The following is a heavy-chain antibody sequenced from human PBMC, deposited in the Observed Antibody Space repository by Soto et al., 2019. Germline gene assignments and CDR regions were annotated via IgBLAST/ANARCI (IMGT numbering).Heavy chain of an antibody. CDR1: RFTFSNYA. CDR3: TTDSYITIVIVRFDY. J-gene: IGHJ4*01. Sequence: SRFTFSNYAMNWVRQAPGKGLEWVSTISGSGGSPYYADSVKGRFTISRDNSKNTLYLQMNSLKTEDTAVYYCTTDSYITIVIVRFDYWGHGTLVTVSS. D-gene: IGHD3-22*01. V-gene: IGHV3-23*01. CDR2: ISGSGGSP.